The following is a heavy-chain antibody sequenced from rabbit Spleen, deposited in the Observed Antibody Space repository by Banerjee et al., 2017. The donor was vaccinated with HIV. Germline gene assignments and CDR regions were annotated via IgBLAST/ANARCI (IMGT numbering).Heavy chain of an antibody. Sequence: QSLEESGGNPVESRAPPSLTSTASFFSFSSSWYMCWVRQAPGKGLEWISCIGGSSSGFTYSATWAKGRFSCSKTSSTTVTLQITSLTVADTATYFCARDTSSSFSSYGMDLWGPGTLVTVS. CDR1: FFSFSSSWY. CDR2: IGGSSSGFT. D-gene: IGHD1-1*01. V-gene: IGHV1S40*01. J-gene: IGHJ6*01. CDR3: ARDTSSSFSSYGMDL.